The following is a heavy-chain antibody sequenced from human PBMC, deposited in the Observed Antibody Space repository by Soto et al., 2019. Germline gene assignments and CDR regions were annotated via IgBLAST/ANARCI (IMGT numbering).Heavy chain of an antibody. V-gene: IGHV4-39*01. J-gene: IGHJ4*02. Sequence: SETLSLTCTVSGGSISSSSYYWGWIRHPPGKGLEWIGSIYYSGSTYYNPSLKSRVTISVDTSKNQFSLKLSSVTAADTAVYYCARLGLIAVAGHDYWGQGTLVTVSS. CDR3: ARLGLIAVAGHDY. CDR1: GGSISSSSYY. CDR2: IYYSGST. D-gene: IGHD6-19*01.